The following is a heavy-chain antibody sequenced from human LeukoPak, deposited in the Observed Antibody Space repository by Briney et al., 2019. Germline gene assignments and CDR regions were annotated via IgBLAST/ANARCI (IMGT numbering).Heavy chain of an antibody. D-gene: IGHD3-22*01. CDR3: ARVPYYYDSSGSDY. J-gene: IGHJ4*02. V-gene: IGHV4-30-4*08. Sequence: PSQTLSLTCTVSGGSISSGDYYWSWIRQPPGKGLEWIGYIYYSGSTYYNPSLKSRVTISVDTSKNHFSLKLSSVTAADTAVYYCARVPYYYDSSGSDYWGQGTLVTVSS. CDR2: IYYSGST. CDR1: GGSISSGDYY.